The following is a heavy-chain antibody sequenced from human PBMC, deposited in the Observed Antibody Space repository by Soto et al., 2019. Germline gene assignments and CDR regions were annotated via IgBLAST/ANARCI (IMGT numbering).Heavy chain of an antibody. V-gene: IGHV3-23*01. CDR1: GFTFSTYA. Sequence: EVQLLESGGGLVQPGGSLRLSCAASGFTFSTYAMSWVRQAPGKGLEWVSGIGASGAGTYYAESVKGRFTISRDNSKNTLHLQMNSLRAEDTAVFYCALRKTGSYFDYWDQETLVTVSS. D-gene: IGHD1-26*01. CDR3: ALRKTGSYFDY. J-gene: IGHJ4*02. CDR2: IGASGAGT.